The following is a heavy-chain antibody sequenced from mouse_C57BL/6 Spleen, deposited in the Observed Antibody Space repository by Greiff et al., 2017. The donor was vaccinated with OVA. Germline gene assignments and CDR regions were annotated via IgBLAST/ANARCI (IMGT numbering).Heavy chain of an antibody. Sequence: EVQLQESGPGLVKPSQSLSLTCSVTGYSITSGYYWNWIRQFPGNKLEWMGYISYDGSNNYNPSLKNRISITRDTSKNQFFLKLNSVTTEDTATDYGARAENGAWFAYWGQGTLVTVSA. CDR1: GYSITSGYY. CDR3: ARAENGAWFAY. CDR2: ISYDGSN. V-gene: IGHV3-6*01. J-gene: IGHJ3*01.